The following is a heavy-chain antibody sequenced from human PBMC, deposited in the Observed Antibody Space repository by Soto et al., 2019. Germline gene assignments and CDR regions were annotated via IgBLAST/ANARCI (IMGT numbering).Heavy chain of an antibody. CDR1: GDSYSISTYS. V-gene: IGHV4-30-2*01. CDR2: IYQSGVT. J-gene: IGHJ5*02. D-gene: IGHD2-21*01. Sequence: PSETLSLTCNMSGDSYSISTYSWSWIRQPPGKALQGIGFIYQSGVTSYNPSLASRVSISLDRSNNQCSLKLKSVTAADTAVYFCAGMPYSCGLRFDPWGPGTLVTVSS. CDR3: AGMPYSCGLRFDP.